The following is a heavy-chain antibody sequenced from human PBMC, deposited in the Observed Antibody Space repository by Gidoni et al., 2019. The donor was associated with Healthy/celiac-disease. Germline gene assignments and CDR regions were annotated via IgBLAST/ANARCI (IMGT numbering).Heavy chain of an antibody. Sequence: QVQLVQSGAEVKKPGASVKVSCKASGYTFTGYYMHWVRQAPGQGLEWMGWINPNSGGTNYAQKFQCWVTMTRDTSISTAYMELSRLRSDDTAVYYCARGFHDSSGYYLGPSDYWGQGTLVTVSS. CDR1: GYTFTGYY. CDR2: INPNSGGT. CDR3: ARGFHDSSGYYLGPSDY. V-gene: IGHV1-2*04. J-gene: IGHJ4*02. D-gene: IGHD3-22*01.